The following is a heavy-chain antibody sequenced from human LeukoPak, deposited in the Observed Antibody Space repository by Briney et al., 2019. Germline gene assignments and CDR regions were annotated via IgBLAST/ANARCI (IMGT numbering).Heavy chain of an antibody. CDR1: GFTFSSYG. Sequence: GGSLRLSCAASGFTFSSYGMSWVRQAPGKGLEWVSSISSSSSYIYYADSVKGRFTISRDNAKNSLYLQMNSLRAEDTAVYYCARGSVQSIDIWGQGTMVTVSS. CDR2: ISSSSSYI. D-gene: IGHD1-26*01. V-gene: IGHV3-21*01. CDR3: ARGSVQSIDI. J-gene: IGHJ3*02.